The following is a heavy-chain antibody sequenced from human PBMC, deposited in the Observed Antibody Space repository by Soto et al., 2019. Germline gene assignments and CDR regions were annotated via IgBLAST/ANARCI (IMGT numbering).Heavy chain of an antibody. V-gene: IGHV3-30*18. J-gene: IGHJ4*02. CDR1: RFTFSNYG. Sequence: GGSLRLSCVASRFTFSNYGMHWVRQAPGKGLEWVAVISYDGTNKYYTDSVKGRSTISRDNSKNTLYLQLNSLRAEDTAVYYCAKDFYNRGYENPDYWGQGTLVTVSS. CDR3: AKDFYNRGYENPDY. CDR2: ISYDGTNK. D-gene: IGHD5-12*01.